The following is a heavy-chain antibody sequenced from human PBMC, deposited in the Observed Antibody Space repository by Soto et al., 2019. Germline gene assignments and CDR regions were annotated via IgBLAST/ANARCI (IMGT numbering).Heavy chain of an antibody. D-gene: IGHD6-6*01. V-gene: IGHV1-2*02. Sequence: QVQLVQSGAEVKKPGASVKVSCKASGYTFTGYYMHWVRQAPGQGLEWMGWINPNSGGTNYAQKFQGRVTMTRDTSISTAYMELSRMRSDDTAVYYCARLSARFGIAARPGSLDFDYWGQGTLVTVSS. CDR1: GYTFTGYY. CDR2: INPNSGGT. J-gene: IGHJ4*02. CDR3: ARLSARFGIAARPGSLDFDY.